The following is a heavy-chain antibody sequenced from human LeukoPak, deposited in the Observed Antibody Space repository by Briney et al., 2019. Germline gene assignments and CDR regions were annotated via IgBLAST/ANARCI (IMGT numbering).Heavy chain of an antibody. CDR2: INPNSGGT. CDR1: GYTFTGYY. V-gene: IGHV1-2*02. Sequence: ASVKVSCKASGYTFTGYYMHWVRQAPGQGLEWMGWINPNSGGTNYAQRFQGRVTMTRDTSISTAYMELSRLRSGDTAVYYCARDRGYSGSYHRLDYWGQGTLVTVSS. D-gene: IGHD1-26*01. CDR3: ARDRGYSGSYHRLDY. J-gene: IGHJ4*02.